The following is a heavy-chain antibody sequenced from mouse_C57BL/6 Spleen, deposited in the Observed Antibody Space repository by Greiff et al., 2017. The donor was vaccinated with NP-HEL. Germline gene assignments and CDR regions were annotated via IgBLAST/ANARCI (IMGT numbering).Heavy chain of an antibody. CDR2: IDPENGDT. CDR3: TAFYDYDDAVDY. CDR1: GFNIKDDY. J-gene: IGHJ4*01. V-gene: IGHV14-4*01. D-gene: IGHD2-4*01. Sequence: EVQLQQSGAELVRPGASVKLSCTASGFNIKDDYMHWVKQRPEQGLEWIGWIDPENGDTEYASKFQGKATITADTSSNTAYLQLSSLTSEDTAVYYCTAFYDYDDAVDYWGQGTSVTVSS.